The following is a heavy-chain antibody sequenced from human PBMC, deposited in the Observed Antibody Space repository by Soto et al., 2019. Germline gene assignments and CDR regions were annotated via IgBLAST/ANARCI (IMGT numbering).Heavy chain of an antibody. D-gene: IGHD2-8*02. CDR3: ARDLTGGIGY. V-gene: IGHV3-30-3*01. J-gene: IGHJ4*02. Sequence: PGGSLRLSCASSGFTFSSYPMHLVRQAPGKGLEWVSVISYAGSNKYYADSAKGRFTISRDNSKNTLYLQMNSLRAEDTAVYYCARDLTGGIGYWGQGTLVTVSS. CDR2: ISYAGSNK. CDR1: GFTFSSYP.